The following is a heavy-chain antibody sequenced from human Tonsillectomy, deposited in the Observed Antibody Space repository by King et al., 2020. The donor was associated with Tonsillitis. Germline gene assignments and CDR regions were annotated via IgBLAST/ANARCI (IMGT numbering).Heavy chain of an antibody. Sequence: VQLVESGGGLVQPGGSLRLSCAASGFTLSNYAMSWVRQAPGKGLEWVSAISGSGTITYYADSLKGRFTISRDISKNTLYLRMNSLRAEDTAIYYCAKHNMAVAGRNSGDAFDIWGQGTLVTVSS. J-gene: IGHJ3*02. CDR1: GFTLSNYA. CDR2: ISGSGTIT. CDR3: AKHNMAVAGRNSGDAFDI. V-gene: IGHV3-23*04. D-gene: IGHD6-19*01.